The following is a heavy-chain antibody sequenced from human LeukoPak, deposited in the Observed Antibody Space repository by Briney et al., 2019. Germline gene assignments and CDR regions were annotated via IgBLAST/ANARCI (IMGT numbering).Heavy chain of an antibody. D-gene: IGHD3-3*01. CDR1: GYTFTGYY. J-gene: IGHJ6*03. V-gene: IGHV1-2*02. CDR2: INPSSGGT. Sequence: GASVKVSCKASGYTFTGYYMHWVRQAPGQGLEWMGWINPSSGGTNYAQKFQGRVTMTRDTSISTAYMELSRLRSDDTAVYYCARGIRDRFLEWSRHYYMDDWGKGTTVTVPS. CDR3: ARGIRDRFLEWSRHYYMDD.